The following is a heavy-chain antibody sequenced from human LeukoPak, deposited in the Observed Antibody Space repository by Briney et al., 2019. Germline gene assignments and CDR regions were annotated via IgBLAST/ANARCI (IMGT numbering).Heavy chain of an antibody. CDR1: GGSISSYS. CDR2: ISYSGST. J-gene: IGHJ4*02. Sequence: NPSETLSLTCTVSGGSISSYSWSWIRQPPGKGLEWIGYISYSGSTSYNPSLKSRVTISVDTSKIQFSLKLTSVTAADTAVYYCARDMGGWLQFALWGQGTLVTVSS. D-gene: IGHD5-24*01. CDR3: ARDMGGWLQFAL. V-gene: IGHV4-59*01.